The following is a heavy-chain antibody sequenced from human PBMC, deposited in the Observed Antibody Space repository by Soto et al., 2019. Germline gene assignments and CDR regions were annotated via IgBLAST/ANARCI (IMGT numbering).Heavy chain of an antibody. Sequence: SVKVSCKASGFTFTRSAVQWVRQARGQRLEWVGWIVVGSGNSNYAQKFQERVTITRDMSTITAYMELSTLRSEVTAVYYCEADYSSGWYSPTLTPGPDYWGQGTLVTVSS. CDR2: IVVGSGNS. CDR1: GFTFTRSA. V-gene: IGHV1-58*01. CDR3: EADYSSGWYSPTLTPGPDY. D-gene: IGHD6-19*01. J-gene: IGHJ4*02.